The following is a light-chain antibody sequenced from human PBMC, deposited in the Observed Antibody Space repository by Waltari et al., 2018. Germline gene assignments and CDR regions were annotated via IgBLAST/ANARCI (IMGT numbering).Light chain of an antibody. CDR3: QQSRQWPRRT. V-gene: IGKV3-11*01. CDR2: FGS. CDR1: QNIGSY. Sequence: EIVLTQSPATLSLSPGERATLTCRASQNIGSYLAWYRHKPGQPPRLLIYFGSTRATGVPARISGSGSGTDFSLTISSLESEDFAFYYCQQSRQWPRRTFGQGTKLE. J-gene: IGKJ2*01.